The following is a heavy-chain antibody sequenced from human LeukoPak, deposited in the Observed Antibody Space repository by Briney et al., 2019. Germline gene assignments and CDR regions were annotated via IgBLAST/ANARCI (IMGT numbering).Heavy chain of an antibody. CDR3: ARHFDYDSSTYYSAYDY. CDR2: ISYSGST. V-gene: IGHV4-59*08. Sequence: SETLSLTCTVSGGSISSYHWSWIRQPPGEGLEWIAYISYSGSTKYNPSLKSRVTISVDTSKNQFSLKLSSVTAADTAVYYCARHFDYDSSTYYSAYDYWGQGTLVTVSS. J-gene: IGHJ4*02. D-gene: IGHD3-22*01. CDR1: GGSISSYH.